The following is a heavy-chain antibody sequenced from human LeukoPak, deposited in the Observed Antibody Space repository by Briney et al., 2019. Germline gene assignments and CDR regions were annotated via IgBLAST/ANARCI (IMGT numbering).Heavy chain of an antibody. V-gene: IGHV4-34*01. CDR1: GGSFSGYY. Sequence: SETLSLTCAVYGGSFSGYYWSWIRQPPGKGLEWIGEINHSGSTNYNPSLKSRVTISVDTSKNQFSLKLSSVTAADTAVYYCARHRNYYYYDSSGIGGIDYWGQGTLVTVSS. CDR2: INHSGST. CDR3: ARHRNYYYYDSSGIGGIDY. D-gene: IGHD3-22*01. J-gene: IGHJ4*02.